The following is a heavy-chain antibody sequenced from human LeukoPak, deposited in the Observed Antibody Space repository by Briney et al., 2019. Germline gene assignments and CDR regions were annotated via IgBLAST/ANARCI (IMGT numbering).Heavy chain of an antibody. CDR3: AREKGSDFWSLNWFDP. V-gene: IGHV4-34*01. Sequence: SETLSLTCAVYGGSFSGYYWSWIRQPPGKGLERIGEINHSGSTNYNPSLKSRVTISVDTSKNQFSLKLSSVTAADTAVYYCAREKGSDFWSLNWFDPWGQGTLVTVSS. D-gene: IGHD3-3*01. CDR2: INHSGST. CDR1: GGSFSGYY. J-gene: IGHJ5*02.